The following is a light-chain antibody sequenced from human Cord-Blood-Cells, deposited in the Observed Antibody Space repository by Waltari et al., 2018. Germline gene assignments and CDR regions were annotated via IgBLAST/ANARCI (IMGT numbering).Light chain of an antibody. V-gene: IGKV1-39*01. CDR1: QSISSY. Sequence: DIKMTQSPSSLSASVGDRVTITCRACQSISSYLNWYQQKPGKAPKLLIYAASSLQSGVPSRFSGSGSWTDVTLTISSLQPEDFATYYCRQSYSTPKTFGQGTKVEIK. J-gene: IGKJ1*01. CDR2: AAS. CDR3: RQSYSTPKT.